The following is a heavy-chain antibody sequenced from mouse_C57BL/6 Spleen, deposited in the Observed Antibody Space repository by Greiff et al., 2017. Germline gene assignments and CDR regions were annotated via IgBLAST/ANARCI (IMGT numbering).Heavy chain of an antibody. D-gene: IGHD2-1*01. CDR2: INPSNGGT. V-gene: IGHV1-53*01. Sequence: VQLQQPGTELVKPGASVKLSCKASGYTFTSYWMHWVKQRPGQGLEWIGNINPSNGGTNYNEKFKSKATLTVDKSSSTAYMQLSSLTSEDSAVYYCAREWIYYGPVFDYWGQGTTLTVSS. CDR1: GYTFTSYW. CDR3: AREWIYYGPVFDY. J-gene: IGHJ2*01.